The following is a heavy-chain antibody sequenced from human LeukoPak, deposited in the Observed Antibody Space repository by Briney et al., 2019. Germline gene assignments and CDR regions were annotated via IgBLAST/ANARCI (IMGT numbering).Heavy chain of an antibody. CDR1: GYTFTSYY. CDR3: ARDRVVRGVIKYWFDR. D-gene: IGHD3-10*01. V-gene: IGHV1-46*01. Sequence: ASVTVSCTASGYTFTSYYMHWVRQAPGQGLEWMGIINPSGGSTSYAQKFQGRVTMTRDTSTSTVYMELSSLRSEDTAVYYCARDRVVRGVIKYWFDRWGQGTLVTVSS. CDR2: INPSGGST. J-gene: IGHJ5*02.